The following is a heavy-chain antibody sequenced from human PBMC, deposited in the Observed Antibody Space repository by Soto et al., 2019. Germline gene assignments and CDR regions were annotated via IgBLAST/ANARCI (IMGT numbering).Heavy chain of an antibody. CDR3: ARDYGYSYGAYYYYYGMDV. CDR2: IYYSGST. D-gene: IGHD5-18*01. Sequence: QVQLQESGPGLVKPSETLSLTCTVSGGSVSSGSYYWSWIRQPPGKGLEWLGYIYYSGSTNYNPSLKSRVTISVDTSKNQFSLKLSSVTAADTAVYYCARDYGYSYGAYYYYYGMDVWGQGTTVTVSS. V-gene: IGHV4-61*01. CDR1: GGSVSSGSYY. J-gene: IGHJ6*02.